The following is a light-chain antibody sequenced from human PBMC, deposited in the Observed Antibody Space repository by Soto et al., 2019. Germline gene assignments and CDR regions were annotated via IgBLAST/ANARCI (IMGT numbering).Light chain of an antibody. CDR3: CSYTSSGTPV. CDR2: EVT. J-gene: IGLJ2*01. Sequence: QSVPTQPASVSGSPGQPITMSCTGASSDIGGYNYVSWYRQDPGKAPKLIIYEVTNRPSGVSTRFSGSKSGNTASLTISGLQTEDEADYYCCSYTSSGTPVFGGGTKVTVL. V-gene: IGLV2-14*01. CDR1: SSDIGGYNY.